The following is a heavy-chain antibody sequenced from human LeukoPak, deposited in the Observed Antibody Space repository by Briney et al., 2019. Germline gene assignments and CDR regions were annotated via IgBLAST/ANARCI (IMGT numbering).Heavy chain of an antibody. CDR2: ICHSGST. D-gene: IGHD3-3*01. Sequence: SETLSLTCAVSGYSISSGYYWGLLQQPPGKVLGLIGSICHSGSTYYNPSLKGRVTISGDTSRNQFSLKLSTVSAADTAVYYCASHGPYYDFWSGGNFDYWGQGTLVSVSS. CDR3: ASHGPYYDFWSGGNFDY. J-gene: IGHJ4*02. CDR1: GYSISSGYY. V-gene: IGHV4-38-2*01.